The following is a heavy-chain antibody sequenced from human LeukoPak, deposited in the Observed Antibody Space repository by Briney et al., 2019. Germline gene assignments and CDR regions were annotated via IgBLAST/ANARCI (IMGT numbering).Heavy chain of an antibody. CDR3: GRTLFSYGSFAY. J-gene: IGHJ4*02. CDR2: LIPNFGTA. D-gene: IGHD5-18*01. V-gene: IGHV1-69*01. CDR1: RGTFSSYA. Sequence: SVKVSSKASRGTFSSYAISWVRQPPGHRLESMGGLIPNFGTANYAQKIQGRVTITADESTSTAYMELSSLRSEDTAVYYCGRTLFSYGSFAYWGQGTLVIVSS.